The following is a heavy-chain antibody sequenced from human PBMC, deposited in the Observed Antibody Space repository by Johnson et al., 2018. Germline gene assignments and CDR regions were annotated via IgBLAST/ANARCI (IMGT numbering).Heavy chain of an antibody. Sequence: QVQLVESGGGVVQSGRSLRLSCAASGFTFSSYGMQWVRQAPGKGLEWVALIWYDGSNKYYADSVRGRFTIARDNSKNTLYLQMTSPRAEDTAVYYCVRGGQGFAYYYYGMDVWGQGTTVTVSS. CDR2: IWYDGSNK. J-gene: IGHJ6*02. CDR1: GFTFSSYG. CDR3: VRGGQGFAYYYYGMDV. V-gene: IGHV3-33*01. D-gene: IGHD2-21*01.